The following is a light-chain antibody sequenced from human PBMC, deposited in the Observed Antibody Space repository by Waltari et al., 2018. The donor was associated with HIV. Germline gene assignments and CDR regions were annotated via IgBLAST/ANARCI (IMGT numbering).Light chain of an antibody. CDR3: AAWDDSLDGPV. CDR2: DTN. J-gene: IGLJ3*02. CDR1: TPTIGRHA. Sequence: QPVLTQPPSPSRTPGQRVSSSCSASTPTIGRHAVSGYQHRPGATPPPLIFDTNQRASGVPDRFFGASAATSASLAIGGLRSVGEADSAWAAWDDSLDGPVFGGGTKLTVL. V-gene: IGLV1-44*01.